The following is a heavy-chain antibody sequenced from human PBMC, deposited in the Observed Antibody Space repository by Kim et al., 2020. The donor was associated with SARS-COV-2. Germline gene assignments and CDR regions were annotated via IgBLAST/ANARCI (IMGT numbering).Heavy chain of an antibody. Sequence: GPITISRDNAKNSLYLQMNSLRAEDTAVYYCARDYRGPTATYYGYGMDVWGQGTTVTVSS. V-gene: IGHV3-11*06. CDR3: ARDYRGPTATYYGYGMDV. D-gene: IGHD4-17*01. J-gene: IGHJ6*02.